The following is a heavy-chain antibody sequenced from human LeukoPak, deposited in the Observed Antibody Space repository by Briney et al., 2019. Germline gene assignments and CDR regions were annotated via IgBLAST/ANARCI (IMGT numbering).Heavy chain of an antibody. CDR1: GGSISSYY. CDR2: IHYTGST. CDR3: AANSADENTLGSSYKV. V-gene: IGHV4-59*08. D-gene: IGHD3-10*01. Sequence: SETLSLTCTVSGGSISSYYWSWIRQPPGKGLEWIGYIHYTGSTNYNPSLKSRVTISVDTPKNQFSPKLNSVNAADTAAYYCAANSADENTLGSSYKVWGQGTLVTVSS. J-gene: IGHJ4*02.